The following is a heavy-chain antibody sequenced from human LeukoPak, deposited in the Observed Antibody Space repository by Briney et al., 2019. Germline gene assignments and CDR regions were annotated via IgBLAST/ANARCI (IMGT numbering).Heavy chain of an antibody. Sequence: GASVNVSCKASGGSFSSNAISWVRQAPGQGLERMGGIIPIFGTANYAQKFQGRVTITTDESTSTAYMELSSLRSEDTAVYYCARKRNPYLPGVAFDIWGQGTMVTVSS. J-gene: IGHJ3*02. D-gene: IGHD1-14*01. CDR1: GGSFSSNA. V-gene: IGHV1-69*05. CDR3: ARKRNPYLPGVAFDI. CDR2: IIPIFGTA.